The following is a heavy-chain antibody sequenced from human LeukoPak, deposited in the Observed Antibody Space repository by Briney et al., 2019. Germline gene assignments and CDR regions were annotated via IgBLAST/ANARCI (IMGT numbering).Heavy chain of an antibody. CDR1: GGSFSGYY. CDR3: ARLAAAGTAGY. CDR2: IYYSGST. V-gene: IGHV4-34*01. J-gene: IGHJ4*02. D-gene: IGHD6-13*01. Sequence: SETLSLTCAVYGGSFSGYYWSWIRQPPGKGLEWIGSIYYSGSTYYNPSLKSRVTISVDTSKNQFSLKLSSVTAADTAVYYCARLAAAGTAGYWGQGTLVTVSS.